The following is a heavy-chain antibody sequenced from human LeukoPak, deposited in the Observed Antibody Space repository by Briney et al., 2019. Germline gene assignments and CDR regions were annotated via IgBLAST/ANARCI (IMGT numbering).Heavy chain of an antibody. CDR3: AREALYDFWSVSFDY. V-gene: IGHV4-34*01. CDR1: GGSFSGYY. D-gene: IGHD3-3*01. CDR2: INHSGST. J-gene: IGHJ4*02. Sequence: SENLSLTCAVYGGSFSGYYWSWIRQPPGKGLEWIGEINHSGSTNYNPSLKSRVTISVDTSKNQFSLKLSSVTAADTAVYYCAREALYDFWSVSFDYWGQGALVTASS.